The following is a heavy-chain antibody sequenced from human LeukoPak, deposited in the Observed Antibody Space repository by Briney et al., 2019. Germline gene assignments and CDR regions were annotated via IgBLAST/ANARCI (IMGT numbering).Heavy chain of an antibody. D-gene: IGHD3-10*01. J-gene: IGHJ4*02. CDR1: GGSFSGYY. CDR2: INHSGST. CDR3: ARSRTITMARGVMTN. V-gene: IGHV4-34*01. Sequence: SETLSLTCAVYGGSFSGYYWSWIRQPPGKGLEWIGEINHSGSTYYNPSLKSRVTISVDTSKNQFSLKLSSVTAADTAVYYCARSRTITMARGVMTNWGQGTLVTVSS.